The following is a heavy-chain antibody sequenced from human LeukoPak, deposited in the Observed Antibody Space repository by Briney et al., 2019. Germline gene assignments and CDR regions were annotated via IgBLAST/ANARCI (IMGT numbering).Heavy chain of an antibody. CDR3: ARGANWFDP. Sequence: SETLSLTCTVSGGSISSSSYYWGWIRQPPGKGLEWIGSIYYSGSTYYNPSLKSRVTISVDTSKNQFSLKLSSVTAADTAVYYCARGANWFDPWGQGTLVTVSS. V-gene: IGHV4-39*07. CDR1: GGSISSSSYY. CDR2: IYYSGST. J-gene: IGHJ5*02.